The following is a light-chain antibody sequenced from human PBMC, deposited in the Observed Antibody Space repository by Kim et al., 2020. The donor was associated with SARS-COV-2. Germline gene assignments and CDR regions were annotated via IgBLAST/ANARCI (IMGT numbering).Light chain of an antibody. CDR3: GAWDVLLSAWV. CDR2: RNN. CDR1: SSNIGNNY. Sequence: QSVLTQPPSASGSPGQTVTISCSGSSSNIGNNYLYWYQQLPGTAPKLLIYRNNQRPSGVPDRFSGSKSGTSAALAISGLRPEDEADYYCGAWDVLLSAWVFGGGTQLTVL. J-gene: IGLJ3*02. V-gene: IGLV1-47*01.